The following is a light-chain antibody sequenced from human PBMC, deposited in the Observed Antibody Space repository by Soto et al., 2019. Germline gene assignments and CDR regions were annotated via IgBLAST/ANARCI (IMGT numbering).Light chain of an antibody. CDR1: QNINSW. J-gene: IGKJ5*01. CDR3: QQYEIYPIT. CDR2: KAS. Sequence: DIQMTQSPSTLSASVGDRVTITCRASQNINSWLAWYQQKPGKAPKLMIYKASSLDSGVPSRFSGSGSGTEFTLTISSLQPDDFAAYYCQQYEIYPITFGQGTRLEIK. V-gene: IGKV1-5*03.